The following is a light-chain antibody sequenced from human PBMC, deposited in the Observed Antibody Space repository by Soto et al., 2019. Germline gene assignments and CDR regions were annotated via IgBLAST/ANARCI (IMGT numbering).Light chain of an antibody. CDR1: QGISSL. CDR2: AAY. Sequence: EIGLIQSPATLSVSPGERATLSFRASQGISSLLAWYQQKPGQAHRLLIYAAYTRAAGIQARFSGSGSGTDFTLTIRSLQSEDFAVYYCKQYYDWPITFGQGTRLENK. CDR3: KQYYDWPIT. V-gene: IGKV3-15*01. J-gene: IGKJ5*01.